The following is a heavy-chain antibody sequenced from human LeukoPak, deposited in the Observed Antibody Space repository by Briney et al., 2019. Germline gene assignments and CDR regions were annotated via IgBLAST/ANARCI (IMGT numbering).Heavy chain of an antibody. CDR1: GGSFSGYY. D-gene: IGHD3-9*01. J-gene: IGHJ4*02. CDR3: ARAVLRYFPY. Sequence: SETLPLTCAVYGGSFSGYYWSWIRQPPGKGLEWIGEINHSGSTNYNPSLKSRVTISVDTSKNQFFLKLSSVTAADTAVYYCARAVLRYFPYWGQGTLVTVSS. CDR2: INHSGST. V-gene: IGHV4-34*01.